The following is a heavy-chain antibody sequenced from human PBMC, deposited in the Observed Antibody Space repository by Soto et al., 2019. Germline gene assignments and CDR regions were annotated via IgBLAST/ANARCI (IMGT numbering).Heavy chain of an antibody. CDR2: IYWDDDK. Sequence: SGPTLVNPTQTLTLTCTFSGFSLSTSGVGVGWIRQPPGKALEWLALIYWDDDKRYSPSLKSRLTITKDTSKNQVVLTMTNMDPVDTATYYCATTAAPHYYYDAGYNWFDPWGQGTLVTVSS. V-gene: IGHV2-5*02. CDR3: ATTAAPHYYYDAGYNWFDP. D-gene: IGHD3-22*01. J-gene: IGHJ5*02. CDR1: GFSLSTSGVG.